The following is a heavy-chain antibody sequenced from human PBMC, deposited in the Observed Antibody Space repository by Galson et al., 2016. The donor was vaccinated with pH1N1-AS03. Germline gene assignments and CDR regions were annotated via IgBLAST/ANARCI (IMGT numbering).Heavy chain of an antibody. CDR2: IDPVSGET. J-gene: IGHJ6*02. V-gene: IGHV1-2*06. Sequence: SVKVSCKASGYTFTTYYVHWVRQAPGQGLEWVGRIDPVSGETDSPQKFQDRVTLTRDKSISSAYLDLSGLTFDDTAVYYCARDDSWECDGSYCLSHSSHYSAMDVWGQGTTVTVSS. CDR1: GYTFTTYY. D-gene: IGHD1-26*01. CDR3: ARDDSWECDGSYCLSHSSHYSAMDV.